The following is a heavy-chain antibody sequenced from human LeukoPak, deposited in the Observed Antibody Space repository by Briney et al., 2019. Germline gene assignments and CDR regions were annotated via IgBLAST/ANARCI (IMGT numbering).Heavy chain of an antibody. V-gene: IGHV1-18*01. CDR1: GYTFTSYG. Sequence: ASVKVSCKASGYTFTSYGISWVRQAPGQGLEWMGWISAYNGNANYAQKLQGRVTMTTDTSTSTAYMELRSLRSDDTAVYYCARGDQTFTYYYYYYMDVWGRGTTVTVSS. J-gene: IGHJ6*03. CDR2: ISAYNGNA. CDR3: ARGDQTFTYYYYYYMDV.